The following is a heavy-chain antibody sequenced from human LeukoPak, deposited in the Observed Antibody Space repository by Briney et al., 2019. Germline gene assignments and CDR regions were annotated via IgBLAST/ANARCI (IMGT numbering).Heavy chain of an antibody. J-gene: IGHJ4*02. V-gene: IGHV3-11*04. CDR3: EREKISGSYYFRYYFDY. Sequence: PGGSLRLSCAASGFTFSDYYMSWIRQAPGEGLEWVSYISSSGSTIYYADSVKGRFTISRDNSKNSLYLQMNSLRAEDTAVYYCEREKISGSYYFRYYFDYWGQGTLVTVSS. D-gene: IGHD1-26*01. CDR2: ISSSGSTI. CDR1: GFTFSDYY.